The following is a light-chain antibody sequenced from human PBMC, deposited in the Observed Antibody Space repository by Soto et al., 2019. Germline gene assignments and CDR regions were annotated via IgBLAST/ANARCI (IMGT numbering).Light chain of an antibody. V-gene: IGLV2-14*01. CDR2: EVS. Sequence: QSALTQPASVSGSPGQSITISCTGTSSDVGGYNFVSWYQQHPGEAPKLMIYEVSNRPSGISNRFSGSKSGNTASLTISGLQAEDEASYYCSSYTSSSTDVFGTGTKLTVL. CDR1: SSDVGGYNF. CDR3: SSYTSSSTDV. J-gene: IGLJ1*01.